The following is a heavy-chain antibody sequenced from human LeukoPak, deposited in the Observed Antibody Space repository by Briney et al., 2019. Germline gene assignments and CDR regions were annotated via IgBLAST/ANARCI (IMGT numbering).Heavy chain of an antibody. J-gene: IGHJ4*02. V-gene: IGHV4-59*01. Sequence: SETLSLTCTVSGGSISSYYWSWIRQPPGKGLEWIGYIYYSGSTNYNPSLKSRVTISVDTSKNQFSLKLSSVTAADTAVYYCASSYGDYADLDYWGQGTLVTVSS. D-gene: IGHD4-17*01. CDR2: IYYSGST. CDR3: ASSYGDYADLDY. CDR1: GGSISSYY.